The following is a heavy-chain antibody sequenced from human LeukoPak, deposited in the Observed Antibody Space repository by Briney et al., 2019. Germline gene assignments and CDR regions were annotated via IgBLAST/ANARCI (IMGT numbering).Heavy chain of an antibody. CDR2: IIPILGTA. J-gene: IGHJ4*02. D-gene: IGHD5-12*01. CDR1: GGTFSSYA. V-gene: IGHV1-69*01. CDR3: ARDRGYSGYDGY. Sequence: ASVKVSCKASGGTFSSYAISWVRQAPGQGLEWMGGIIPILGTANYAQKFQGRVTITADESTSTAYMELSSLRSEDTAVYYCARDRGYSGYDGYWGQGTLVTVSS.